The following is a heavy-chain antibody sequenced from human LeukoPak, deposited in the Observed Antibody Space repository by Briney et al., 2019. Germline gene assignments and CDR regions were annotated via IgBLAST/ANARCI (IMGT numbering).Heavy chain of an antibody. Sequence: SETLSLTCTVSGDSISSYYWSWIRQPAGKGLEWIGRIYTSGSTNYNPSLKSRVTMSVDTSKNQFSLKLSSVTAADTAVYYCASSTYYYDSSGYYPFDYWGQGTLVTVSS. CDR3: ASSTYYYDSSGYYPFDY. CDR1: GDSISSYY. D-gene: IGHD3-22*01. CDR2: IYTSGST. J-gene: IGHJ4*02. V-gene: IGHV4-4*07.